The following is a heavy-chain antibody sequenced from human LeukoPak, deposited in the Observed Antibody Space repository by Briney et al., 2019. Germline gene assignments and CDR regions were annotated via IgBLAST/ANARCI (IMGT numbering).Heavy chain of an antibody. V-gene: IGHV5-51*01. D-gene: IGHD1-1*01. CDR1: GYSFTSYW. CDR2: IYPSDSDT. Sequence: GESLKISCKGSGYSFTSYWIGWVRQLPGKGLEWMGIIYPSDSDTRYSPSFQGQVTISADKSISTAYLQWSSLRASDTAMYYCARRTTGTSSVWFDPWGQGTLVTVSS. J-gene: IGHJ5*02. CDR3: ARRTTGTSSVWFDP.